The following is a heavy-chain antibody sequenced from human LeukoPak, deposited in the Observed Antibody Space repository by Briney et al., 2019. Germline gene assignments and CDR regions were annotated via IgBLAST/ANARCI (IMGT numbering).Heavy chain of an antibody. V-gene: IGHV4-59*08. CDR1: GGSIGIYY. CDR2: ISYSGST. J-gene: IGHJ5*02. D-gene: IGHD1-26*01. Sequence: SETLPLTCTVSGGSIGIYYWSWIRQPPGKGLEWIAFISYSGSTNYNPSLKSRASISLDTSKNLCSLRLSSVTAADTAVYYCARHAIYSGGYSFWFDPWGLGTLVTVSS. CDR3: ARHAIYSGGYSFWFDP.